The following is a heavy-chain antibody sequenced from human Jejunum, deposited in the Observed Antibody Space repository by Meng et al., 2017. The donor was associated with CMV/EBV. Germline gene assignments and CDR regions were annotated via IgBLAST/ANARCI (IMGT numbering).Heavy chain of an antibody. Sequence: QIPLKEYVHTLVKPPQTLSPTCSFSGFSPSTCGEGGGWIRPSPGQALEWLALIYRGDDKRYSPSLNSRLTIAKDTSKNEVVLTLTNMGPIDTGTYYCAHFVGGYYPSRPDYWGQGTLVTVSS. J-gene: IGHJ4*02. D-gene: IGHD1-26*01. CDR1: GFSPSTCGEG. CDR2: IYRGDDK. CDR3: AHFVGGYYPSRPDY. V-gene: IGHV2-5*02.